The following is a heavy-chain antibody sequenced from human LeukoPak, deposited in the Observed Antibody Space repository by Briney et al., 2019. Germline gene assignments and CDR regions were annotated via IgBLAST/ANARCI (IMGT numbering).Heavy chain of an antibody. V-gene: IGHV4-59*12. Sequence: SETLSLTCIVSGDSISTYYWSWIRQPPGKGLEWIGYMYKRGSTNYNPSLKSRVTISVDTSKNQFSLKLSSVTAADTAVYYCASIAIVGASVDYWGQGTLVTVSS. CDR2: MYKRGST. CDR3: ASIAIVGASVDY. CDR1: GDSISTYY. D-gene: IGHD1-26*01. J-gene: IGHJ4*02.